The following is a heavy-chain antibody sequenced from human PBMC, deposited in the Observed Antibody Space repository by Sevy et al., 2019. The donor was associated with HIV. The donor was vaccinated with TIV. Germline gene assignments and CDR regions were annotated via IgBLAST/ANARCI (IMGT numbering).Heavy chain of an antibody. CDR3: ARGSPGRKLPFDY. J-gene: IGHJ4*02. CDR2: IYHSGST. V-gene: IGHV4-30-2*01. CDR1: GGSISSGGYS. Sequence: SETLSLTCAVSGGSISSGGYSWSWIRQPPGKGLEWIGYIYHSGSTYYNPSLKSRVTISVDRSKNQFSLKLSSVTAADTAVYYCARGSPGRKLPFDYWGQGTLVTVSS. D-gene: IGHD2-21*01.